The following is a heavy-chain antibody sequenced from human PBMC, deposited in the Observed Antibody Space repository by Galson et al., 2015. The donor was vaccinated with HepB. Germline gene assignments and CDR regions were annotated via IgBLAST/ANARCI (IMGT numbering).Heavy chain of an antibody. V-gene: IGHV1-18*01. Sequence: SVKVSCKASGYTFTNYNINWVRQAPGQGLQWMARISPYKGDTKYAQKFQGRVTLTTDTSTTTTYMELRNLRSDDTAVYYCSRSGTADGFLGHWGQGTLVTVSS. CDR3: SRSGTADGFLGH. CDR1: GYTFTNYN. D-gene: IGHD6-13*01. CDR2: ISPYKGDT. J-gene: IGHJ4*02.